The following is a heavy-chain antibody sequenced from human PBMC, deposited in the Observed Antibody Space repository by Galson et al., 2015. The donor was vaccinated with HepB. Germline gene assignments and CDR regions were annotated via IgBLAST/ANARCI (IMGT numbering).Heavy chain of an antibody. CDR1: GDSVSSNSAA. D-gene: IGHD7-27*01. Sequence: CAISGDSVSSNSAAWNWTRQSPSRGLEWLGRTYYRSKWYNDYAVSVKSRITINPDTSKNQFSLQLNSVTPEDTAVYYCAREKLGTGVAFDIWGQGTMVTVSS. V-gene: IGHV6-1*01. CDR2: TYYRSKWYN. CDR3: AREKLGTGVAFDI. J-gene: IGHJ3*02.